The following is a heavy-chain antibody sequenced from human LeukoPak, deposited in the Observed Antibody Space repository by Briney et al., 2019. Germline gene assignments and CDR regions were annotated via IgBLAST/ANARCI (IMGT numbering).Heavy chain of an antibody. Sequence: SETLSLTCTVSGGSVSSGSYYWSWIRQPPGKGLEWIGYIYYSGSTNYNPSLKSRVTISVDTSKNQFSLKLSSVTAADTAVYYCARVAYDILTGYHFDYWGQGTLVTVSS. CDR2: IYYSGST. D-gene: IGHD3-9*01. V-gene: IGHV4-61*01. J-gene: IGHJ4*02. CDR1: GGSVSSGSYY. CDR3: ARVAYDILTGYHFDY.